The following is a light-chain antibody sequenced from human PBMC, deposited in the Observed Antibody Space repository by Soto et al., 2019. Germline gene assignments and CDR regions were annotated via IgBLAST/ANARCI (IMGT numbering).Light chain of an antibody. CDR3: MQALQTPLT. CDR2: LGS. J-gene: IGKJ4*01. CDR1: QSLLYSDGNNF. V-gene: IGKV2-28*01. Sequence: EIVMTQSPLSLPVTPGEPASISCRSSQSLLYSDGNNFLDWYLQKPGQSPQLLIHLGSNRASGVADRFSGSGSGTDFTLKISRVEAEDGGVYFCMQALQTPLTFGGGTKVEIK.